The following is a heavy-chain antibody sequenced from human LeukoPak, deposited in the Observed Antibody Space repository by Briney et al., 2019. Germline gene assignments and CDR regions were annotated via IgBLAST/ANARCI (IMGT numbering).Heavy chain of an antibody. CDR2: MNPYSGNT. V-gene: IGHV1-8*01. CDR3: TRGSQNCASASCYNF. Sequence: ASVKVSCEASGYTFTSYDINWARQAAGQGLEWMGWMNPYSGNTGYAQKFQGRVTMTRSTSISTAYMELGSLTSEDTAVYYCTRGSQNCASASCYNFWGQGTLVTVSS. CDR1: GYTFTSYD. D-gene: IGHD2-2*02. J-gene: IGHJ4*02.